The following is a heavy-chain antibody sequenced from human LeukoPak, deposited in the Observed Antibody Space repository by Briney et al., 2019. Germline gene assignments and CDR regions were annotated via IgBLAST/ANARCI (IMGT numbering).Heavy chain of an antibody. D-gene: IGHD3-10*01. CDR3: ARTAPMVRGVTCFDY. V-gene: IGHV4-39*07. CDR2: IYYSGST. CDR1: GGSISSSSYH. Sequence: SETLSLTCTVSGGSISSSSYHWGWIRQPPGKGLEWIGSIYYSGSTYYNPSLKSRVTISVDTSKNQFSLKLSSVTAADTAVYYCARTAPMVRGVTCFDYWGQGTLVTVSS. J-gene: IGHJ4*02.